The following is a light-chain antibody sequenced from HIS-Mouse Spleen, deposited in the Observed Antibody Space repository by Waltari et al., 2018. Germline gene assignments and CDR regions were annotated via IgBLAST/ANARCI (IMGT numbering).Light chain of an antibody. CDR1: ALPKKY. CDR3: YSTDSSGNHRV. CDR2: EDS. Sequence: SYELTQPPSVSVSPGQTARITCSGDALPKKYAYWYQQKSGQAPVLVIYEDSKRPSGIPERFSGFSSGTMATLTISGAQVEHEADYYCYSTDSSGNHRVFGGGTKLTVL. V-gene: IGLV3-10*01. J-gene: IGLJ2*01.